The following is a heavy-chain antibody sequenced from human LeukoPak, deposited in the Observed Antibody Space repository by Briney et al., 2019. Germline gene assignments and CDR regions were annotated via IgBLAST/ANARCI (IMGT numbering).Heavy chain of an antibody. V-gene: IGHV4-34*01. Sequence: PSETLSLTCAVYGGSFSGCYCSWIRQPPGKGLEWIGEINHSGSTNYNPSLKSRVTISVDTSKNQFSLNLSSVTAADTAVYYCARLGAYSSSCSFNYWGQGTLVTVSS. CDR2: INHSGST. CDR3: ARLGAYSSSCSFNY. CDR1: GGSFSGCY. J-gene: IGHJ4*02. D-gene: IGHD6-13*01.